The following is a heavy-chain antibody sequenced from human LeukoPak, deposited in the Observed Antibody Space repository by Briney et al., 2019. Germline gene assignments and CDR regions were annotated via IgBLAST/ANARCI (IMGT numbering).Heavy chain of an antibody. D-gene: IGHD2-15*01. Sequence: GGSLRLSCAASGFTVSNNYMSWVRQAPGKGLEWVSIIYSGGSTYYADSVKGRFTISRDNSKNTLYLQMNSLRAEDTAVYYCAKVGAGNCSGGSCYGGYYYYYMDVWGKGTTVTVSS. CDR1: GFTVSNNY. CDR3: AKVGAGNCSGGSCYGGYYYYYMDV. V-gene: IGHV3-53*01. J-gene: IGHJ6*03. CDR2: IYSGGST.